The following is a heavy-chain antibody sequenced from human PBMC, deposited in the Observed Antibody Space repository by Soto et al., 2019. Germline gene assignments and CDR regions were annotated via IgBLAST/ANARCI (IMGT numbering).Heavy chain of an antibody. V-gene: IGHV1-3*01. CDR3: ARSLPRGPNNCFDP. J-gene: IGHJ5*02. Sequence: QVQLVQSGAEVKKPGASVKVSCKASGYTFTSYAMHWVRKAPGQRLEWMGWINAGNGNTKYSQKFQGRVTITRDTSANTADMELSSLRSEDTAVYYCARSLPRGPNNCFDPWGQGTLVTVSS. CDR1: GYTFTSYA. CDR2: INAGNGNT. D-gene: IGHD3-16*01.